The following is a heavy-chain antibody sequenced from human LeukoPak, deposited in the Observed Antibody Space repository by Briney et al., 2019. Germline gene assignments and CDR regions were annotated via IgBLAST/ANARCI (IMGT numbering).Heavy chain of an antibody. CDR3: ARHEWGITNAFDI. CDR1: GDSISSSSW. V-gene: IGHV4-4*02. Sequence: SGTLSLTCAVSGDSISSSSWWSWVRQPPGKGLEWIGKIYHSGTTYYNPSLKSRVTISVDTSKKQFSLKLRSVTAADTAVYYCARHEWGITNAFDIWGQGTMVTVSS. D-gene: IGHD1-14*01. J-gene: IGHJ3*02. CDR2: IYHSGTT.